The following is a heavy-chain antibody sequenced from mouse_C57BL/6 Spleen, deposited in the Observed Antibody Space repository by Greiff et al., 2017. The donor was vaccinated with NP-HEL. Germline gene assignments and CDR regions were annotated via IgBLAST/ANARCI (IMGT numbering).Heavy chain of an antibody. CDR2: ISSGGSYT. CDR3: ARLYYDYDVGAMDY. V-gene: IGHV5-6*01. D-gene: IGHD2-4*01. CDR1: GFTFSSYG. J-gene: IGHJ4*01. Sequence: EVQRVESGGDLVKPGGSLKLSCAASGFTFSSYGMSWVRQTPDKRLEWVATISSGGSYTYYPDSVKGRFTISRDNAKNTLYLQMSSLKSEDTAMYYCARLYYDYDVGAMDYWGQGTSVTVSS.